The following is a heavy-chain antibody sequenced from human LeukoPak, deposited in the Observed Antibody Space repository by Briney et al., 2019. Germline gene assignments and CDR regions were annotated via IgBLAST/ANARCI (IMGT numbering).Heavy chain of an antibody. V-gene: IGHV4-34*01. Sequence: SETLSLTCAVYGGSFSGYYWSWIRQPPGKGLEWIGEINHSGNTNYNPSLKSRVTISVDTSKNQFSLKLSSVTAADTAVYYCARGGTYYGDYFRRFDPWGQGTLVTVSS. D-gene: IGHD4-17*01. CDR2: INHSGNT. CDR1: GGSFSGYY. CDR3: ARGGTYYGDYFRRFDP. J-gene: IGHJ5*02.